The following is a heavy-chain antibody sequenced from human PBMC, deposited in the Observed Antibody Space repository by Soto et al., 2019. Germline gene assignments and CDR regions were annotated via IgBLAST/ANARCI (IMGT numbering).Heavy chain of an antibody. Sequence: TGGALRLSCAGSGCSFYNYALNWVRQAPGKGLEWVSSVTGSGATTYYADSVKGRFTIASDHSRSTLYLLMNSLRAEDTAVYFCVKGGMYCSRDNCSISAPTYFDFWGPGAPVTVSS. V-gene: IGHV3-23*01. CDR2: VTGSGATT. J-gene: IGHJ4*02. CDR3: VKGGMYCSRDNCSISAPTYFDF. D-gene: IGHD2-2*01. CDR1: GCSFYNYA.